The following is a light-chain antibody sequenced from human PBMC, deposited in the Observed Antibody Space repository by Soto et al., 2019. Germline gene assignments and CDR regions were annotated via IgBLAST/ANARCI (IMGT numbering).Light chain of an antibody. CDR3: CAYAGNNIVI. J-gene: IGLJ2*01. V-gene: IGLV2-11*01. Sequence: QSALTQPRSVSGSLGQSVTISCTGTSSDVGAYKYVSWYQQLPGKAPKLMIYDVNKRPSGVPDRFSGSKSGNTASLTISGLQAEDETDYYCCAYAGNNIVIFGGGTKLTVL. CDR2: DVN. CDR1: SSDVGAYKY.